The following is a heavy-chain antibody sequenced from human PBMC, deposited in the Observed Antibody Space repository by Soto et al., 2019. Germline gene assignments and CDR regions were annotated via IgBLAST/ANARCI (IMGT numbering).Heavy chain of an antibody. J-gene: IGHJ4*02. V-gene: IGHV4-59*08. Sequence: QVQLQESDPGLVKPSETLSLTCTVSGGSMSSYYWSWIRQPPGKGLEWIGCIYYSGSTNYNPSLKSRVTISVDTSKNQLSLKLSSVTAADTAVYYCARRYGYYFDYWGQGTLVTVSS. CDR3: ARRYGYYFDY. CDR1: GGSMSSYY. CDR2: IYYSGST. D-gene: IGHD4-17*01.